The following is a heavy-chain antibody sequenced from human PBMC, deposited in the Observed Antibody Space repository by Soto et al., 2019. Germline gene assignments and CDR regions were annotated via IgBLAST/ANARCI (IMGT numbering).Heavy chain of an antibody. CDR1: GSSISSNNYY. D-gene: IGHD3-10*01. CDR2: IYYSGST. CDR3: GRLSFGRWFDP. Sequence: SETLSLTCTVPGSSISSNNYYWGWIRQPPGKGLEWIGTIYYSGSTYYNPSLKSRVTVSVDTSKNQFSLKLTSVTAADTAVYYGGRLSFGRWFDPWGKGTLVTVSS. J-gene: IGHJ5*02. V-gene: IGHV4-39*01.